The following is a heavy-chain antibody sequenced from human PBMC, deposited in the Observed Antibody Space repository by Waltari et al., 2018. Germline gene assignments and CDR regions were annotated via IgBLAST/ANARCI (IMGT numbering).Heavy chain of an antibody. CDR2: IIPMFGRT. CDR3: ARGGGRGGSFSFHMDV. CDR1: GGTFGSYA. D-gene: IGHD3-10*01. Sequence: QVQLVQSGAEVKKPGSSVKVSCKASGGTFGSYAISWVRQAPGQGLEWMGGIIPMFGRTNYQQNFQDRVKITADESTSIAYMELSGLRFDDTAVYFCARGGGRGGSFSFHMDVWGKGTTVTISS. J-gene: IGHJ6*03. V-gene: IGHV1-69*12.